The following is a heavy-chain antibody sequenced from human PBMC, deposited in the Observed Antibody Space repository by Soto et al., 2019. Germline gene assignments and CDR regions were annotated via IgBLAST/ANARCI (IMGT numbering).Heavy chain of an antibody. D-gene: IGHD2-15*01. CDR1: GFTVSSNY. V-gene: IGHV3-66*04. Sequence: EVQLVESGGGLVQPGGSLRLSCAASGFTVSSNYMSWVRQAPGKGLEWVSVIYSGGSTYYADSVKGRFTISRDNSKHTLYLQMNSLRAQDTAVYYCARLLPDAFDIWGQGTMVTVSS. CDR2: IYSGGST. J-gene: IGHJ3*02. CDR3: ARLLPDAFDI.